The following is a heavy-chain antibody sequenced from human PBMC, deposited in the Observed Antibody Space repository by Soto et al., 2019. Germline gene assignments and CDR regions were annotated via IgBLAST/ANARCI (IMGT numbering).Heavy chain of an antibody. V-gene: IGHV5-51*01. CDR2: IYPSDSDT. D-gene: IGHD3-3*01. CDR1: GYSFSTSW. J-gene: IGHJ5*02. CDR3: ATRAEYYDFWSGYYGA. Sequence: GELLKISCKGSGYSFSTSWIGWVRQMSGKGLEWMGTIYPSDSDTRYSPSFQGQVIISADKSTSTAYLQWRSLKASDTAMYYCATRAEYYDFWSGYYGAWGQGTLVTVSS.